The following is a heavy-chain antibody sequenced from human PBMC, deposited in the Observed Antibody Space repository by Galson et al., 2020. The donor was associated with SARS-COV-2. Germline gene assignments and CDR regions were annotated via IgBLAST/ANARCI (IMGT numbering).Heavy chain of an antibody. V-gene: IGHV3-15*01. D-gene: IGHD3-9*01. CDR1: GFTFSNAW. CDR3: TTDNENYDILTGYYSPFDY. CDR2: IKSKTDGGTT. J-gene: IGHJ4*02. Sequence: LSLTCAASGFTFSNAWMSWVRQAPGKGLEWVGRIKSKTDGGTTDYAAPVKGRFTISSDDSKNTLYLQMNSLKTEDTAVYYCTTDNENYDILTGYYSPFDYWGQGTLVTVSS.